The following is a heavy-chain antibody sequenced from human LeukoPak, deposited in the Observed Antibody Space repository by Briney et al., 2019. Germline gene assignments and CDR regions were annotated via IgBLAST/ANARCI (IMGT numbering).Heavy chain of an antibody. CDR1: GGSISGGGYY. CDR2: IYYSGST. Sequence: SETLSLTCTVSGGSISGGGYYWSWIRQHPRKGLEWIGYIYYSGSTYYNPSLKSRVTISVDTSKNQFSLKLSSVTAADTAVYYCARLSYDSSGYLDYWGQGTLVTVSS. V-gene: IGHV4-31*03. D-gene: IGHD3-22*01. CDR3: ARLSYDSSGYLDY. J-gene: IGHJ4*02.